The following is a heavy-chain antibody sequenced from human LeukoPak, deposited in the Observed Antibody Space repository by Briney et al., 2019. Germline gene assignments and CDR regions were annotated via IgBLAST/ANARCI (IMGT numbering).Heavy chain of an antibody. Sequence: GGSLRLSCAASGFTFSDYTMNWVRQAPGKGLEWVALMSYDGNYKFYADSVKGRFTISRDNSKNTLYLQMNSLRAEDTAVYYCAREGHRGFRDFDYWGQGTLVTASS. D-gene: IGHD2-21*01. CDR2: MSYDGNYK. CDR1: GFTFSDYT. V-gene: IGHV3-30-3*01. CDR3: AREGHRGFRDFDY. J-gene: IGHJ4*02.